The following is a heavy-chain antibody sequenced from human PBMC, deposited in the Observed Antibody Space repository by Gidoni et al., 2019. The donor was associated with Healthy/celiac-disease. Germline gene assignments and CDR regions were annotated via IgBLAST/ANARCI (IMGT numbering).Heavy chain of an antibody. CDR1: GFTFSSYW. Sequence: EVQLVESGGGLVQPGGSLRLSCAASGFTFSSYWMSWVRQAPGKGLEWVANIKQDGSEKYYVDSVKGRFTISRDNAKNSLYLQMNSLRAEDTAVYYCAGATVTTDWGWFDPWGQGTLVTVSS. J-gene: IGHJ5*02. CDR3: AGATVTTDWGWFDP. CDR2: IKQDGSEK. D-gene: IGHD4-17*01. V-gene: IGHV3-7*01.